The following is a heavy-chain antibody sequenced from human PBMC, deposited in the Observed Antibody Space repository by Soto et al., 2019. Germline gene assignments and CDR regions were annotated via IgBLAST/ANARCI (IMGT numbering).Heavy chain of an antibody. D-gene: IGHD5-18*01. CDR2: ISYSGTT. CDR3: AREGYNFGPFDY. CDR1: GGSLSSYY. Sequence: PSETLSLSSTVSGGSLSSYYWTWIRRPPGMGLEWIASISYSGTTNYNSSLKSRVTISIDTSKNQFSLKFNSVTAADTAVYYCAREGYNFGPFDYWGQGALVT. V-gene: IGHV4-59*01. J-gene: IGHJ4*02.